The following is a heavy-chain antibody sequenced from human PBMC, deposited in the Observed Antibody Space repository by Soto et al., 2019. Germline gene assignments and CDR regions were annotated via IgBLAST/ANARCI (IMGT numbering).Heavy chain of an antibody. CDR2: IYSSGNT. V-gene: IGHV4-59*01. D-gene: IGHD3-3*01. J-gene: IGHJ6*02. Sequence: SETLSLTFSVSGGSISRYYWTWIRQPPGKGMEWVGNIYSSGNTNYNPSLKSRVTISIDTSKNQVSLKLNAVTAADTAVYFCAREYYDFWSVTFSYYGMDVWGQGTTVTVSS. CDR1: GGSISRYY. CDR3: AREYYDFWSVTFSYYGMDV.